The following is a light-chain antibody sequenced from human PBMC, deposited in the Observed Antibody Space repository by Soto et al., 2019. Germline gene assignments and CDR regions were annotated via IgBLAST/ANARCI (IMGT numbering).Light chain of an antibody. CDR2: DAS. CDR1: QSVSSY. J-gene: IGKJ2*01. CDR3: QQRSNWAPVYT. V-gene: IGKV3-11*01. Sequence: EIVLTQSPATLSLSPGERATLSCRASQSVSSYLAWYQQKPGQAPRLLIYDASNRATGIPARFSGSGSGTDFTLNISSLEPEDFAVYYCQQRSNWAPVYTFGQGTKLQIK.